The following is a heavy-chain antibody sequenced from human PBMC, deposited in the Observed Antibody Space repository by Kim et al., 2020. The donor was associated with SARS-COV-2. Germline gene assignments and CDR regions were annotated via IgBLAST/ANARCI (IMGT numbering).Heavy chain of an antibody. CDR3: AKRTSYYYYGMDV. J-gene: IGHJ6*02. Sequence: YAGSGKGRFTISRDTSKNTLYRQMNSLRAEGTAVYYCAKRTSYYYYGMDVWGQGTTVAVSS. V-gene: IGHV3-23*01.